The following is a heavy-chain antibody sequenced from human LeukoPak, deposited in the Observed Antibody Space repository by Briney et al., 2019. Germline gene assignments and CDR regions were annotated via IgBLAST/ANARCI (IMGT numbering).Heavy chain of an antibody. J-gene: IGHJ3*02. CDR3: ARSLTTTVVTPGAFDI. D-gene: IGHD4-23*01. Sequence: PGGSLRLSCAASGFTFSSYGMHWVRQAPGKGLEWVAFIRYDGSNKYYADSVKGRFTISRDNSKNTLYLQMNSLRAEDTAVYYCARSLTTTVVTPGAFDIWGQGTMVTVSS. CDR2: IRYDGSNK. CDR1: GFTFSSYG. V-gene: IGHV3-30*02.